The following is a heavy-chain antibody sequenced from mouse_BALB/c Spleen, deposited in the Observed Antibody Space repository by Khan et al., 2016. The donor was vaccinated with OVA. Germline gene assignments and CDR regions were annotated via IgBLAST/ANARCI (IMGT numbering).Heavy chain of an antibody. CDR1: GYSITSGYG. V-gene: IGHV3-2*02. CDR3: ARTARIKY. D-gene: IGHD1-2*01. CDR2: ISYSGST. Sequence: LVESGPGLVKPSQSLSLTCTVTGYSITSGYGWNWNRQFPGNKLEGMGYISYSGSTNYNPSLKSRISITRDTSKNQFFLQLNSVTTEDTATYYCARTARIKYWGQGTTLTVSS. J-gene: IGHJ2*01.